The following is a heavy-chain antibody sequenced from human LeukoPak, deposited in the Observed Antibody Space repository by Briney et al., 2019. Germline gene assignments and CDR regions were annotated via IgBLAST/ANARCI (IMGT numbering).Heavy chain of an antibody. CDR1: GGSISSYY. Sequence: SETLSLTCTVPGGSISSYYWSWIRQPPGKGLEWIGYIYYSGSTNYNPSLKSRVTISVDTSKNQFSLKLSSVTAADTAVYYCAGGTTVTPFDYWGQGTLVTVSS. D-gene: IGHD4-17*01. CDR3: AGGTTVTPFDY. V-gene: IGHV4-59*01. CDR2: IYYSGST. J-gene: IGHJ4*02.